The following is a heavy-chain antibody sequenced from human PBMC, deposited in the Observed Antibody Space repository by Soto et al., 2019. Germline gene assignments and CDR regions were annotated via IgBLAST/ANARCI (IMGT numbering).Heavy chain of an antibody. Sequence: EVQLVESGGGLVQPGGSLRLSCAASGFTFSSYSMSWVRQAPGKGLEWVSAISGSGGSTYYADSVKGRFTISSDNSKNTLYLRMKGQGAADTAVYYCAKFSVYGGSDCYSPDYFDFWGQGTLVTVSS. D-gene: IGHD2-21*02. CDR3: AKFSVYGGSDCYSPDYFDF. CDR1: GFTFSSYS. J-gene: IGHJ4*02. CDR2: ISGSGGST. V-gene: IGHV3-23*04.